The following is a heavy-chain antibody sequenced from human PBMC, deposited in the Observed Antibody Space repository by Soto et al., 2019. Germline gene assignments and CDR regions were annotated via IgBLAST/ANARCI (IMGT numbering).Heavy chain of an antibody. Sequence: PGGSLSLSCAASGLTVSSNFMSWVRQAPGKGPEWVSVIYSGGSTYYADSVKGRFTISRDNSKNTLYLQMNSLRAEDTAVYYCAKLMGSSGYYNPPSDYGGQGTLVTVSS. J-gene: IGHJ4*02. V-gene: IGHV3-53*01. D-gene: IGHD3-22*01. CDR3: AKLMGSSGYYNPPSDY. CDR1: GLTVSSNF. CDR2: IYSGGST.